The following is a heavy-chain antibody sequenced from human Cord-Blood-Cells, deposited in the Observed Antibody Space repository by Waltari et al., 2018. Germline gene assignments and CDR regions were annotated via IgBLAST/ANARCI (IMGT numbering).Heavy chain of an antibody. CDR2: RKPSSGNT. CDR3: ARGLQLGDY. CDR1: GYTFTSYD. V-gene: IGHV1-8*01. J-gene: IGHJ4*02. D-gene: IGHD7-27*01. Sequence: QVQLVQSGAEVKKPGASVKVSCKASGYTFTSYDINWVRQATGQGLGWMGWRKPSSGNTGYPQKFQGRGTMTRNTSISTANMGRSSLRAEDTAVYYCARGLQLGDYWGQGTLVTVSS.